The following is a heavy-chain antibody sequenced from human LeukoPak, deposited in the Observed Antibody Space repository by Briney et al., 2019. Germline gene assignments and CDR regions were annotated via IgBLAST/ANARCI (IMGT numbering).Heavy chain of an antibody. D-gene: IGHD1-26*01. CDR3: ARDNPSGSYRGDAFDI. CDR1: GFTFGSYW. V-gene: IGHV3-74*01. CDR2: INSDGSST. J-gene: IGHJ3*02. Sequence: PGGSLRLSCAASGFTFGSYWMHWVRQAPGKGLVWVSRINSDGSSTSYADSVKGRFTISRDNAKNTLYLQMNSLRAEDTAVYYCARDNPSGSYRGDAFDIWGQGTMVTVSS.